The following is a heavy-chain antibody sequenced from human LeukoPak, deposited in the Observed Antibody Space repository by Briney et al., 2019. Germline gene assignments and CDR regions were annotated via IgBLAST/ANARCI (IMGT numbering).Heavy chain of an antibody. Sequence: PGGSLRLSCAASGFTVSSNYMSWVRQAPGKGLEGVAFIRYDGSNKYYADSVKGRFTISRDNSKNTLYLQMNSLRAEDTAVYYCAKDGLGIGGGGWYGVVAFDIWGQGTMVTVSS. CDR1: GFTVSSNY. CDR2: IRYDGSNK. CDR3: AKDGLGIGGGGWYGVVAFDI. J-gene: IGHJ3*02. V-gene: IGHV3-30*02. D-gene: IGHD6-19*01.